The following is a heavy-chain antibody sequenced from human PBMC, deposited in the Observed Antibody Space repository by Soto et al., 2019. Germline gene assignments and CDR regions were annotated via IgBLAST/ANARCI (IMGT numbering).Heavy chain of an antibody. CDR1: GYTFTSYD. Sequence: QVQLVQSGAEVKKPGASVKVSCKASGYTFTSYDINWVRQATGQGLEWMGWMNPNSGNTGYAQKFQGRVTMSRHTPISSAQRELSSRGAEETAVYYGAREGGYSYGFDYWGRGTLVTVSS. CDR2: MNPNSGNT. J-gene: IGHJ4*02. V-gene: IGHV1-8*01. D-gene: IGHD5-18*01. CDR3: AREGGYSYGFDY.